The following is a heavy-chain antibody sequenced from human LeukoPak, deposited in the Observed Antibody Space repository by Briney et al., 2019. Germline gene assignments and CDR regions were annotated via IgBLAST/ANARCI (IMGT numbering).Heavy chain of an antibody. J-gene: IGHJ3*02. CDR3: ARDRRPLYYYDSSGYYISAFDI. CDR2: IYYSGST. Sequence: PSETLSLTCTVSGGSISSGDYYWSWIRQPPGMGLEWIGYIYYSGSTYYNPSLKSRVTISVDTSKNQFSLKLSSVTAADTAVYYCARDRRPLYYYDSSGYYISAFDIWGQGTMVTVSS. D-gene: IGHD3-22*01. CDR1: GGSISSGDYY. V-gene: IGHV4-30-4*01.